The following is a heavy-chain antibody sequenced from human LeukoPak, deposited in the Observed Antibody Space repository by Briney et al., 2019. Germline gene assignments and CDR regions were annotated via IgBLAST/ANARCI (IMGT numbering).Heavy chain of an antibody. CDR2: IHYCGST. CDR1: GGSMSSYH. J-gene: IGHJ4*02. CDR3: ARAADYDILTGYPYYFDY. Sequence: SETLALICTVSGGSMSSYHWKWIRQPPGKRLEWIGDIHYCGSTNYNPSLKSRVTISVDTSKNQFSLKLSSVTAADTAVYYCARAADYDILTGYPYYFDYWGQGTRVTVSS. V-gene: IGHV4-59*01. D-gene: IGHD3-9*01.